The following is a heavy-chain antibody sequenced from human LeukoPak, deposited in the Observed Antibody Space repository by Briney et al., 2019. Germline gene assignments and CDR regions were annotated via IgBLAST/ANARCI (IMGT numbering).Heavy chain of an antibody. CDR2: FYYTGST. CDR1: GASISRNTYY. CDR3: AKAWSMTTVAPFDY. V-gene: IGHV4-39*02. J-gene: IGHJ4*02. D-gene: IGHD4-23*01. Sequence: SETLSLTCSVSGASISRNTYYWGWIRQSPGKGLEWIGTFYYTGSTYYNPSLKSRITISVDTSKNHFSLKLSSVTAADTAVYYCAKAWSMTTVAPFDYWGQGTLVTVSS.